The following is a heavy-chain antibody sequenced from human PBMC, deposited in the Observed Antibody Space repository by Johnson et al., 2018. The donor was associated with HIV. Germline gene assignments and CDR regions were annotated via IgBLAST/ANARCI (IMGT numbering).Heavy chain of an antibody. J-gene: IGHJ3*02. D-gene: IGHD6-6*01. CDR1: GFTFSSYA. CDR3: ARGGGYSIAAPSDAFDI. Sequence: VQLVESGGGVVQPGRSLRLSCAGSGFTFSSYAFHWVRQAPAKGLEWVAAISYDGSNKYYADSVKGRFTISRDNSKNTLYLQMNSLRAEDTAVYYCARGGGYSIAAPSDAFDIWGQGTMVTVSS. V-gene: IGHV3-30-3*01. CDR2: ISYDGSNK.